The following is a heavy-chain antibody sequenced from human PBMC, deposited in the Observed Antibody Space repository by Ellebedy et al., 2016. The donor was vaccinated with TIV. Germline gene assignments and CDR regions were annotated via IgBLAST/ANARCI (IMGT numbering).Heavy chain of an antibody. D-gene: IGHD2-15*01. Sequence: GESLKISCAASGFTFSSYWMHWVRQAPGKGLVWVSLINSDGSSTSYADSVKGRFTISRDNAKNTVYLQLNSLRVEDTAVYYCATGRDCSGGTCDGFPYYGMDVWGQGTTVTASS. CDR1: GFTFSSYW. CDR2: INSDGSST. CDR3: ATGRDCSGGTCDGFPYYGMDV. J-gene: IGHJ6*02. V-gene: IGHV3-74*01.